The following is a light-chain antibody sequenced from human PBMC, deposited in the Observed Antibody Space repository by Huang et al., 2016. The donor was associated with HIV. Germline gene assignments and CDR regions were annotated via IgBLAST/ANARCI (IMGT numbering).Light chain of an antibody. V-gene: IGKV4-1*01. CDR2: WAS. CDR1: QSLLYSANNNTY. Sequence: DIVLTQSPDSLAVSLGERATINCKSSQSLLYSANNNTYLAWYQQKPGQPPKLLMYWASTRECGVPDRFSGSGSETDFTLTISSLQAEDVAVYYCHQYYATGTFGQGTKVEI. CDR3: HQYYATGT. J-gene: IGKJ1*01.